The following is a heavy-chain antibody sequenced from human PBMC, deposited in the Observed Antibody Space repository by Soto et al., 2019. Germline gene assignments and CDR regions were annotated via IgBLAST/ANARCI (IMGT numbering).Heavy chain of an antibody. Sequence: SETLSLTCAVYGGSFSGYYWSWIRQPPGKGLEWIGEINHSGSTNYNPSLKSRVTISVDTSKNQFSLKLSSVTAADTAVYYCARGSSSGWQGVLRGWFDPWGQGTLVTVSS. J-gene: IGHJ5*02. D-gene: IGHD6-19*01. CDR2: INHSGST. CDR1: GGSFSGYY. CDR3: ARGSSSGWQGVLRGWFDP. V-gene: IGHV4-34*01.